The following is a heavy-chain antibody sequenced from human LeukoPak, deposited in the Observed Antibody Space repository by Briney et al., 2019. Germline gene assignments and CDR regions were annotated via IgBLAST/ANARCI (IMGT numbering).Heavy chain of an antibody. J-gene: IGHJ4*02. CDR3: SQESGAFCSFGY. CDR1: GCSISNTNW. V-gene: IGHV4-4*02. CDR2: VSLAGQT. Sequence: PSETLSLTCAVSGCSISNTNWWSWVRQPPGQGLEWIGEVSLAGQTNYNPSLNGRVTMSLDESSNQLSLKLTSVTAADTAIYYCSQESGAFCSFGYWGQGTLVIVPS. D-gene: IGHD1-26*01.